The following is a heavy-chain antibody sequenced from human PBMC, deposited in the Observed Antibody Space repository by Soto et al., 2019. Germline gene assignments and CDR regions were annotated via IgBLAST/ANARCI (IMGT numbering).Heavy chain of an antibody. CDR1: GFTFDDYA. CDR2: ISWNSGSI. CDR3: AKDYLGIAEAGRFDYYYYYMDV. J-gene: IGHJ6*03. D-gene: IGHD6-13*01. V-gene: IGHV3-9*01. Sequence: EVQLVESGGGLVQPGRSLRLSCAASGFTFDDYAMHWVRQAPGKGLEWVSGISWNSGSIGYADSVKGRFTISRDNAKNSLYLQMNSLRAEDTALYYCAKDYLGIAEAGRFDYYYYYMDVWGKGTTVTVSS.